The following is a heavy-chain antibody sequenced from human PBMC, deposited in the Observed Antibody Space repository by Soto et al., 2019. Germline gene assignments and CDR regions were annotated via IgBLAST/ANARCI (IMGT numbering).Heavy chain of an antibody. Sequence: WETRSLTCAVSNYSISSGYYWGWIRQPPEKGLEYIGSIFHTGSTYYNPSLKSRVIISVDTSKNQFSLRLNSVTAADTAVYFCARVEAAKFFAHWGQGTLVTVSS. CDR2: IFHTGST. CDR3: ARVEAAKFFAH. J-gene: IGHJ4*02. CDR1: NYSISSGYY. V-gene: IGHV4-38-2*01. D-gene: IGHD2-15*01.